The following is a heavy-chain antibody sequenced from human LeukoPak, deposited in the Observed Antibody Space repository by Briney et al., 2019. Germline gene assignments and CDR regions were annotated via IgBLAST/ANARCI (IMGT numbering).Heavy chain of an antibody. Sequence: GGSLRLSRAPSGFTFMSYSMNWVRQAPGKGLEWVSSISSSSSSYTYYADSVKGRFTIYRDNAKNSLYLQMNSLRGEDTAVYYCARGGSGYSYGKIDSWGQGILVTVSS. CDR3: ARGGSGYSYGKIDS. CDR1: GFTFMSYS. V-gene: IGHV3-21*01. J-gene: IGHJ4*02. D-gene: IGHD5-18*01. CDR2: ISSSSSSYT.